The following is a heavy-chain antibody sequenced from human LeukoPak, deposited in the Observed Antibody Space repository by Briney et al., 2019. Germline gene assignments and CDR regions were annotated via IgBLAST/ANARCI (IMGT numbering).Heavy chain of an antibody. Sequence: SETLSLTCAVYGGSFSGYYWSWIRQPPGKGLEWTGEINHSGSTNYNPSLKSRVTISVDTSKNQFSLKLSSVTAADTAVYYCARGRGVIRSLYGMDVWGKGTTVTVSS. CDR3: ARGRGVIRSLYGMDV. V-gene: IGHV4-34*01. CDR2: INHSGST. J-gene: IGHJ6*04. D-gene: IGHD3-10*01. CDR1: GGSFSGYY.